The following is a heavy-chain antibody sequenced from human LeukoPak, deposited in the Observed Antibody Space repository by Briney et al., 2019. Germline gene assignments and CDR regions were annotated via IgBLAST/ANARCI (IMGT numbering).Heavy chain of an antibody. V-gene: IGHV3-48*03. CDR3: ARVFYCGGDCYSPYYFDY. J-gene: IGHJ4*02. CDR2: ISSSGSTI. D-gene: IGHD2-21*02. CDR1: GFTFSSYE. Sequence: GGSLRLSCAASGFTFSSYEMNWVRQAPGKGLEWVSYISSSGSTIYYADSVKGRFTISRDNAKNSLYLQMNSLRAEDTAVYYCARVFYCGGDCYSPYYFDYWGQGTLVTVSS.